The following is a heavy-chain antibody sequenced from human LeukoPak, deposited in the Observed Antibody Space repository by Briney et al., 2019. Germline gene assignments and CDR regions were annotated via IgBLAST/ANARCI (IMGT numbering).Heavy chain of an antibody. Sequence: SETLSLTCAVYGGSFSGYYWSWIRQPPGKGLEWIGEINHSGSTNYNPSLKSRVTISVDTSKNQFSLKLSSVTAADTAVYYCARGAPSGSYYGLGLDFDYWGQGTLVTVSS. CDR3: ARGAPSGSYYGLGLDFDY. D-gene: IGHD1-26*01. CDR1: GGSFSGYY. V-gene: IGHV4-34*01. CDR2: INHSGST. J-gene: IGHJ4*02.